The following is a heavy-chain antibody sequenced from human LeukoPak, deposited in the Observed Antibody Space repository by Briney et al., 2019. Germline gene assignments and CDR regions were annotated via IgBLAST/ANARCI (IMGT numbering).Heavy chain of an antibody. J-gene: IGHJ5*02. V-gene: IGHV4-61*02. CDR2: IYTSGST. CDR3: ARDSSSGEPLSNWFDP. Sequence: SETLSLTCTVSGGSISSGSYCWSWIRQPAGKGLEWIGRIYTSGSTNYNPSLKSRVTISVDTSKNQFSLKLSSVTAADTAVYYCARDSSSGEPLSNWFDPWGQGTLVTVSS. CDR1: GGSISSGSYC. D-gene: IGHD3-10*01.